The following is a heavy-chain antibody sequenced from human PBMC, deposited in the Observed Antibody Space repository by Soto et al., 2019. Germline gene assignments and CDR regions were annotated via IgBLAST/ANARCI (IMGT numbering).Heavy chain of an antibody. CDR3: ARGRTDVSMMVVVFIAESQYFEY. J-gene: IGHJ4*02. CDR1: GGSFGDYK. V-gene: IGHV4-34*01. Sequence: SETLSLTCAVHGGSFGDYKWSWIRQPPGKGLKWIGEISQSGATNYNPSFKSRVTISRDTSKNQFSLRLGSVTAADTAVYFCARGRTDVSMMVVVFIAESQYFEYWGQGTQVTVSS. D-gene: IGHD3-22*01. CDR2: ISQSGAT.